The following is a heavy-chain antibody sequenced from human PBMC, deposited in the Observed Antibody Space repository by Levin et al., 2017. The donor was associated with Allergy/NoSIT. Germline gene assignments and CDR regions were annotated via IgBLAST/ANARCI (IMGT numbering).Heavy chain of an antibody. D-gene: IGHD3-10*01. V-gene: IGHV4-61*01. CDR3: ARDKVRIGLGMNWFDP. J-gene: IGHJ5*02. CDR2: IYYSGST. Sequence: PSETLSLTCTVSGGSVSSGSYYWSWIRQPPGKGLEWIGYIYYSGSTNYNPSLKSRVTISVDTSKNQFSLKLSSVTAADTAVYYGARDKVRIGLGMNWFDPWGQGTLVTVSS. CDR1: GGSVSSGSYY.